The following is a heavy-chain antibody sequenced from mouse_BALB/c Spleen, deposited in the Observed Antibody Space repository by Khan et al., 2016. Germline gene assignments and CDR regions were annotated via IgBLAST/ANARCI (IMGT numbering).Heavy chain of an antibody. CDR2: INPSTGYT. J-gene: IGHJ2*01. Sequence: QVQLQQSGAELAKPGASVKMSCKASGYTFTSYWMHWVKQRPGQGLEWIGYINPSTGYTEYNQKFKDKATLTADKSSSTAYMQLSSLTSEDSAVXYCARRDGSSYFDYWGQGTTLAVSS. D-gene: IGHD1-1*01. CDR3: ARRDGSSYFDY. CDR1: GYTFTSYW. V-gene: IGHV1-7*01.